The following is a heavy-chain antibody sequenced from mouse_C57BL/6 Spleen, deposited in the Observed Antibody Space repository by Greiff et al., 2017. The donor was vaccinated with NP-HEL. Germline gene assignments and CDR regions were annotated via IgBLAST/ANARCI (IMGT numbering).Heavy chain of an antibody. J-gene: IGHJ4*01. CDR3: AKKETGAMGY. Sequence: VKLQESGPGLVQPSQSLSITCTVSGFSLTSYGVHWARQSPGKGLEWLGVLWRGGGTDYTAAFMSRVSISKDNSKSQVFFKMNSLQAEDTAIYYDAKKETGAMGYWGQGTSVTVSS. V-gene: IGHV2-5*01. CDR2: LWRGGGT. CDR1: GFSLTSYG.